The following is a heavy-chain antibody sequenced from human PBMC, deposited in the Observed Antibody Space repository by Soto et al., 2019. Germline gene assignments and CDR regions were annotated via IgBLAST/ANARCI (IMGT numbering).Heavy chain of an antibody. J-gene: IGHJ5*02. V-gene: IGHV4-31*03. CDR1: GGSISSGGYY. CDR3: ARDRYCSSTSCPTWFDP. Sequence: SETLSLTCTVSGGSISSGGYYWSWIRQHPGKGLEWIGYIYYSGSTYYNPSLKSRVTISVDTSKNQFSLKLSSVTAADTAVYYCARDRYCSSTSCPTWFDPWGQGTLVTVSS. CDR2: IYYSGST. D-gene: IGHD2-2*01.